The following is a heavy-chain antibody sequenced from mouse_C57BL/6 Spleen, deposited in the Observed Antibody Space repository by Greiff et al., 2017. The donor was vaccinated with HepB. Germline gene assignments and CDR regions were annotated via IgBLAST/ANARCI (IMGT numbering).Heavy chain of an antibody. CDR1: GFTFSSYG. D-gene: IGHD1-1*01. J-gene: IGHJ4*01. CDR3: ARQGSHGAMDY. CDR2: ISSGGSYT. Sequence: EVMLVESGGDLVKPGGSLKLSCAASGFTFSSYGMSWVRQTPDKRLEWVATISSGGSYTYYPDSVKGRFTISRDNAKNTLYLQMSSLKSEDTAMYYCARQGSHGAMDYWGQGTSVTVPS. V-gene: IGHV5-6*01.